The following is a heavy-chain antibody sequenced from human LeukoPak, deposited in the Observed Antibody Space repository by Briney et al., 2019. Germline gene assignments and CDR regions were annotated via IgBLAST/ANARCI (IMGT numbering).Heavy chain of an antibody. D-gene: IGHD6-19*01. CDR2: IKGDASEK. Sequence: GGSLRLSCAVSGFSINNYWMTWYRQAPGKGLECVAHIKGDASEKYYLDSVKGRFTISRDNSKNSLYLQMNSLRAEDTAVYYCARQAGVTWGQGTLVTVSS. CDR3: ARQAGVT. V-gene: IGHV3-7*01. CDR1: GFSINNYW. J-gene: IGHJ5*02.